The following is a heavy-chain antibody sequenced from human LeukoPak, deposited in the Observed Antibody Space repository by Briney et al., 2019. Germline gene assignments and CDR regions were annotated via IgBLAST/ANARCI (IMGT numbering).Heavy chain of an antibody. D-gene: IGHD3-10*01. CDR1: GFTFSSYG. V-gene: IGHV3-30*02. CDR3: VNSGFDP. CDR2: IHYDGTNE. Sequence: GGSLRLSCAASGFTFSSYGMHWVRQAPGEGLEWVAFIHYDGTNEYYADSVKGRFTISRDNFKNTLYLQMNSLRVEDTALYYCVNSGFDPWGQGTLVTVSS. J-gene: IGHJ5*02.